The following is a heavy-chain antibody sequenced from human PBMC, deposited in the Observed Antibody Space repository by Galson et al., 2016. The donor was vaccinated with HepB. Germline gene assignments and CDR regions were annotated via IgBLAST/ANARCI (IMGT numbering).Heavy chain of an antibody. V-gene: IGHV3-23*01. CDR3: AKGQGLIDY. CDR2: ISCSGGTT. CDR1: GFTFSSYA. J-gene: IGHJ4*02. Sequence: SLRLSCAASGFTFSSYAMSWVRQAPGKGLEWVSVISCSGGTTYYADSVKGRFTISRDNSKSTLYLQMNSLRVEDTALYYCAKGQGLIDYWGQGTLVTVSS.